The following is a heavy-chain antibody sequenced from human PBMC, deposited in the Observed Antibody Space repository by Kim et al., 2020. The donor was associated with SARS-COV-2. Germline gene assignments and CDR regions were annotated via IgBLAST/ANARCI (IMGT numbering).Heavy chain of an antibody. Sequence: GGSLRLSCAASGFTFSSYAMHWVRQAPGKGLEWVAAISYDGSNKYYADSVKGRFTISRDNSKNTLYLQMNSLRAEDTAVYYCASGYYDILTNNWFDPWGQGTLVTVTT. CDR2: ISYDGSNK. CDR3: ASGYYDILTNNWFDP. V-gene: IGHV3-30-3*01. D-gene: IGHD3-9*01. J-gene: IGHJ5*01. CDR1: GFTFSSYA.